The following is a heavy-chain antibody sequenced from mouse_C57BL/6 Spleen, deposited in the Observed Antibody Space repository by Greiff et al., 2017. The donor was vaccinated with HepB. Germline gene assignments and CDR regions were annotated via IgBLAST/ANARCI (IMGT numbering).Heavy chain of an antibody. Sequence: VQLQQSGPELVKPGASVKISCKASGYAFSSSWMNWVKQRPGKGLEWIGRIYPGDGDTKYNGKFKGKATLTADKSSSTAYMQLSSLTSEDSAVYFCATAQATDYYAMDYWGQGTSVTVSS. V-gene: IGHV1-82*01. CDR1: GYAFSSSW. CDR3: ATAQATDYYAMDY. J-gene: IGHJ4*01. CDR2: IYPGDGDT. D-gene: IGHD3-2*02.